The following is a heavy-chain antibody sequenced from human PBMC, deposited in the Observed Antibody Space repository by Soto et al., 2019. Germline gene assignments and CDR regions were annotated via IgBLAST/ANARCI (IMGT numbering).Heavy chain of an antibody. J-gene: IGHJ4*02. CDR1: GFTFNSYA. CDR3: AKDASSDCSGSRPDY. D-gene: IGHD3-10*02. V-gene: IGHV3-23*01. Sequence: EVQLLESGGGLVQPGGSLRLSCAASGFTFNSYAMSWVRQAPGKGLEWVSTISLSGSGTFYADSVKGRFTISRDNSKSTLYLQMNSLRAEDTAVYYCAKDASSDCSGSRPDYWGQGTLVTVSS. CDR2: ISLSGSGT.